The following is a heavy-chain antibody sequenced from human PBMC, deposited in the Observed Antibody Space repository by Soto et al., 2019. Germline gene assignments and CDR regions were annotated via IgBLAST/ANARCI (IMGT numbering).Heavy chain of an antibody. CDR3: ASHRGNTFGPYDD. CDR1: GASISSGNW. D-gene: IGHD3-16*01. V-gene: IGHV4-4*02. Sequence: SETLSLTCAFSGASISSGNWWIWVRQSPGKGLEWIGEIYHSGSTNHNPSLKSRVIISVDKSRNQFSLKLSSVTAADTAVYFCASHRGNTFGPYDDWGQGTQVTSPQ. CDR2: IYHSGST. J-gene: IGHJ4*01.